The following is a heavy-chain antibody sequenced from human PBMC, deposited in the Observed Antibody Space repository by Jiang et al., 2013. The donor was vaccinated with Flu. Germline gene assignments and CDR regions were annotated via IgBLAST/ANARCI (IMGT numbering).Heavy chain of an antibody. V-gene: IGHV1-46*01. J-gene: IGHJ4*02. Sequence: RQAPGQGLEWMALIXPLWSTDFAQRYQGRVTVTRDTATTTVYMQLSSLTSEDTAVYYCARIRSCGGDCYYFDYWGQGTLVTVSS. CDR3: ARIRSCGGDCYYFDY. CDR2: IXPLWST. D-gene: IGHD2-21*02.